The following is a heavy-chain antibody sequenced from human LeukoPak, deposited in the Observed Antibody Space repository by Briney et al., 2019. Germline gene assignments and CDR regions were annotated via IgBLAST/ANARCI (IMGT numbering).Heavy chain of an antibody. V-gene: IGHV4-30-4*08. Sequence: TSETLSLTCTVSGGSISSGDYYWSWIRQPPGKGLEWIGYIYYSGSTYYNPSLKSRVTISVDTSKNQFSLKLSSVTAADTAVYYCARDSDGGYSYDSYWGQGTLVTVSS. CDR1: GGSISSGDYY. J-gene: IGHJ4*02. CDR3: ARDSDGGYSYDSY. CDR2: IYYSGST. D-gene: IGHD5-18*01.